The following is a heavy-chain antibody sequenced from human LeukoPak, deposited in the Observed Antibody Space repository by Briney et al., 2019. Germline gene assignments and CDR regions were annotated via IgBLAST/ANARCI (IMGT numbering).Heavy chain of an antibody. CDR1: GGSISSSSYN. CDR3: AREIDY. Sequence: PSETLSLTCTVSGGSISSSSYNWSRMRPPTGMGLEWLVSIYYSASTYYTPYLKSRVTIYVDKTKNQLSLKLSTVTAADTAEYFCAREIDYWGKGTLVTVSS. CDR2: IYYSAST. V-gene: IGHV4-39*01. J-gene: IGHJ4*03.